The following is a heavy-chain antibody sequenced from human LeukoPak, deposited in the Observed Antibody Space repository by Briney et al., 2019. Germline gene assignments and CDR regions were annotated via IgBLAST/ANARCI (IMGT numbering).Heavy chain of an antibody. D-gene: IGHD3-10*01. CDR3: VKLGVTFGELSHIENYFDY. Sequence: GGSLRHSCAASGFTFSSYAMSWVRQAPGKGLEWVSGISGSGGSTYYADSVKGRFTISRDNSKNTLYLQMNSLRAEDTAVYYCVKLGVTFGELSHIENYFDYWGQGTLVTVSS. V-gene: IGHV3-23*01. CDR2: ISGSGGST. J-gene: IGHJ4*02. CDR1: GFTFSSYA.